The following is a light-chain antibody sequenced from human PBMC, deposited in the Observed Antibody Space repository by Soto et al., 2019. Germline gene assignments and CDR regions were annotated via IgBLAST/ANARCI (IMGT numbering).Light chain of an antibody. J-gene: IGKJ2*01. Sequence: DIQLTQSPSFLSASVGDRVTITCRASRGISSYLAWYQQKPGKAPKLLIYAASTLQSGVPSRFSGSGSGTEFTLTITNLQPEDFATHCGQQRNSYPRTFGQGTKLEI. V-gene: IGKV1-9*01. CDR3: QQRNSYPRT. CDR1: RGISSY. CDR2: AAS.